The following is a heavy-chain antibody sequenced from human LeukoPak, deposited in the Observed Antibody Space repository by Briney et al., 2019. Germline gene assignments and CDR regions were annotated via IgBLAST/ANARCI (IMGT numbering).Heavy chain of an antibody. Sequence: PGGSLTLSCAASGFTFSNSYMTWVRQAPGKGLEGVASIKEDGTKKYYVDSVKGRFTISRDNAKTSLYLQMNSVRAEDTAVYYCARDPPPPLDAFDIWDQGTMVTVSS. CDR1: GFTFSNSY. V-gene: IGHV3-7*01. CDR3: ARDPPPPLDAFDI. CDR2: IKEDGTKK. J-gene: IGHJ3*02.